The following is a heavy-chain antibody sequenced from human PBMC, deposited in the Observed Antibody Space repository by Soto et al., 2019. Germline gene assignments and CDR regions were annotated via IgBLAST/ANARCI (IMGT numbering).Heavy chain of an antibody. D-gene: IGHD4-17*01. CDR2: IYYSGST. CDR3: ARRYGDYLTDNYYYGMDV. V-gene: IGHV4-59*01. J-gene: IGHJ6*02. CDR1: GGSISSYY. Sequence: HSETLSLTCTVSGGSISSYYWSWIRQPPGKGLEWIGYIYYSGSTNYNPSLKSRVTISVDTSKNQFSLKLSSVTAADTAVYYCARRYGDYLTDNYYYGMDVWGQGTTVTVSS.